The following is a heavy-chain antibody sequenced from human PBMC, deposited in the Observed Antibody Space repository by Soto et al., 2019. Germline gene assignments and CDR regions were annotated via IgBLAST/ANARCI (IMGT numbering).Heavy chain of an antibody. CDR1: GFTFSNAW. CDR3: TTLSYLYYDGMDV. V-gene: IGHV3-15*01. D-gene: IGHD2-2*01. CDR2: IKSKVDGGTA. J-gene: IGHJ6*02. Sequence: ASVRLSCEASGFTFSNAWMNWFRQFTGKGLEWLGRIKSKVDGGTADYGAATKGRFSIPRDDLKNMLYLQMNSLKPDDTAVYYCTTLSYLYYDGMDVWGQGTTVTVSS.